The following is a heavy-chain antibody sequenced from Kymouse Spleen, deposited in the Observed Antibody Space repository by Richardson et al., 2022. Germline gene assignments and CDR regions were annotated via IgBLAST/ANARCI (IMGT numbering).Heavy chain of an antibody. CDR3: ARIAVAGYFDY. J-gene: IGHJ4*02. Sequence: EVQLVESGGGLVQPGGSLRLSCAASGFTFSSYDMHWVRQATGKGLEWVSAIGTAGDTYYPGSVKGRFTISRENAKNSLYLQMNSLRAGDTAVYYCARIAVAGYFDYWGQGTLVTVSS. V-gene: IGHV3-13*01. CDR1: GFTFSSYD. D-gene: IGHD6-19*01. CDR2: IGTAGDT.